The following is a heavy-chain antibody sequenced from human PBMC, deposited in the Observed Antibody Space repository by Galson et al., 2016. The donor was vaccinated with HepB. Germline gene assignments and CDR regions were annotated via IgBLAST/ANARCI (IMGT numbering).Heavy chain of an antibody. J-gene: IGHJ4*02. Sequence: LSLTCAVSGGSLSTRNWWSWIRQTPGKGLEWIGEIYHTGTTNYNPSLKSRITMSLDKSKNQFSLKLNSVTAADTAVYYCANLGYCSGGDCYSVDWGQGTMVTVSS. CDR3: ANLGYCSGGDCYSVD. V-gene: IGHV4-4*02. CDR2: IYHTGTT. CDR1: GGSLSTRNW. D-gene: IGHD2-15*01.